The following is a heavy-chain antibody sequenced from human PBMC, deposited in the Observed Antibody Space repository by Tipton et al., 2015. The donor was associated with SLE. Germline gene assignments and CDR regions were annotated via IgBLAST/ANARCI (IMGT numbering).Heavy chain of an antibody. CDR2: ISWDGGST. CDR1: GFTFDAYA. J-gene: IGHJ4*02. D-gene: IGHD6-19*01. V-gene: IGHV3-43*02. Sequence: VQLVQFGGGLVQPGRSLRLSCAASGFTFDAYAMHWFRQAPGKGLEWVSLISWDGGSTYYADSVKGRFTISRDNSKNSLYLQMNSLRTEDTALYYCAKDIRGMSSGLDYWGQGTLVTVSS. CDR3: AKDIRGMSSGLDY.